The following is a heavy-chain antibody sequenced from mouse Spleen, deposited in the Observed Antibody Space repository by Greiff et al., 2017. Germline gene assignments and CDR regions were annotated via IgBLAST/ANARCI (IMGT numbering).Heavy chain of an antibody. CDR2: ISSGSSTI. J-gene: IGHJ2*01. Sequence: EVMLVESGGGLVQPGGSRKLSCAASGFTFSSFGMHWVRQAPEKGLEWVAYISSGSSTIYYADTVKGRFTISRDNPKNTLFLQMTSLRSEDTAMYYCARRAMGLRQAGYDYFDYWGQGTTLTVSS. CDR1: GFTFSSFG. CDR3: ARRAMGLRQAGYDYFDY. D-gene: IGHD2-4*01. V-gene: IGHV5-17*02.